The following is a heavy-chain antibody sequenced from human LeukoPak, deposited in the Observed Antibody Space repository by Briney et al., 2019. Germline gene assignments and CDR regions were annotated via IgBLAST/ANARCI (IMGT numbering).Heavy chain of an antibody. CDR3: ARGIDY. J-gene: IGHJ4*02. CDR2: IHTGGGR. V-gene: IGHV3-53*01. Sequence: GGPLRLSCAASGFTVSSYYMNWVRQAPGKELEWVSVIHTGGGRYYADSVRGRFTISRDTSKNMVFLQMNSLRVEDTAVYYCARGIDYWGRGTLVTVSS. CDR1: GFTVSSYY.